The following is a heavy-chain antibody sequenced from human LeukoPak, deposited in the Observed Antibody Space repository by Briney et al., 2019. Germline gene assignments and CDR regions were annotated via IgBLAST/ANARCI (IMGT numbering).Heavy chain of an antibody. Sequence: SETLSLTCTVSGGSISSYYWSWIRQPPGKGLEWIGYIYYSGSTNYNPSLKSRVTISVDTSKNQFSLKLSSVTAADTAVYYWARQGHFFAWRGKYFFDSGGREPRAPVSS. CDR1: GGSISSYY. V-gene: IGHV4-59*08. CDR2: IYYSGST. J-gene: IGHJ4*02. CDR3: ARQGHFFAWRGKYFFDS. D-gene: IGHD3-9*01.